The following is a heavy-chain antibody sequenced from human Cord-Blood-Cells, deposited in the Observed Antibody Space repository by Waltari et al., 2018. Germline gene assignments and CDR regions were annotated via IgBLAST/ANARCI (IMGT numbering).Heavy chain of an antibody. CDR2: IIPIFGTA. Sequence: QAPGQGLEWMGGIIPIFGTANYAQKFQGRVTITADESTSTAYMELSSLRSEDTAVYYCARVDIVVVNNNAFDIWGQGTMVTVSS. CDR3: ARVDIVVVNNNAFDI. J-gene: IGHJ3*02. D-gene: IGHD2-21*01. V-gene: IGHV1-69*01.